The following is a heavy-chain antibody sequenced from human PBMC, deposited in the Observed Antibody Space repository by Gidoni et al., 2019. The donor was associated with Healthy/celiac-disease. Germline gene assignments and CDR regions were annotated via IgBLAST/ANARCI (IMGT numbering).Heavy chain of an antibody. D-gene: IGHD3-10*01. Sequence: EVQLVESGGGLVQPGGSLRLSCAASAFTFSSYAMNCVRQAPGRGLEWVSYISRSGNTIYYADSVKGRFTVSRDGAKNSLYLQMNSLRAEDTAVYYCARDVSGSLGDYWGQGTLLTVSS. CDR1: AFTFSSYA. J-gene: IGHJ4*02. V-gene: IGHV3-48*03. CDR2: ISRSGNTI. CDR3: ARDVSGSLGDY.